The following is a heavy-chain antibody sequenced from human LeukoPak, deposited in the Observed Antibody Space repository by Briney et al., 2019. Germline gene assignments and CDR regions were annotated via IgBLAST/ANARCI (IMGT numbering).Heavy chain of an antibody. CDR1: GGPISSSSYY. CDR3: ARGVRWLQLSYFDY. J-gene: IGHJ4*02. Sequence: MPSETLSLTCTISGGPISSSSYYWGWIRQPPGKGLEWIGTIYYSGSTYYNPSLKSRVTISVDTSKNQFSLKLSSVTAADTAVYYCARGVRWLQLSYFDYWGQGTLVTVSS. CDR2: IYYSGST. V-gene: IGHV4-39*07. D-gene: IGHD5-24*01.